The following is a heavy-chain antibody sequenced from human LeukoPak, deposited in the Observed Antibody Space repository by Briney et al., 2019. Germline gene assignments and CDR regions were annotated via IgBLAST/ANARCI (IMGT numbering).Heavy chain of an antibody. CDR2: INHSGST. D-gene: IGHD5-18*01. J-gene: IGHJ4*02. Sequence: SETLSLTCAVYGGSFSGYYWSWIRQPPGKGLEWIGEINHSGSTNYNPSLKSRVTISVDTSKNQFSLKLSSVTAADTAVYYCARGSVDTAMRTSKRDLDYWGQGTLVTDSS. V-gene: IGHV4-34*01. CDR3: ARGSVDTAMRTSKRDLDY. CDR1: GGSFSGYY.